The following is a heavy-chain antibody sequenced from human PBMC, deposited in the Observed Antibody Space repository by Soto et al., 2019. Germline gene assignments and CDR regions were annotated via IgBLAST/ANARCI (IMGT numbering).Heavy chain of an antibody. Sequence: QVQLQESGPGLVKPSGTLSLTCTVSGASISSTSSYDWWSWVRQPPGKGLEWIGEIFHSGSTNYNPPLGSLVSMSVDKSKNQYPLRLRSVTAADTAVYYCAKMVGATLVDDWGQGSLVTVSS. CDR1: GASISSTSSYDW. CDR2: IFHSGST. D-gene: IGHD1-26*01. V-gene: IGHV4-4*02. CDR3: AKMVGATLVDD. J-gene: IGHJ4*02.